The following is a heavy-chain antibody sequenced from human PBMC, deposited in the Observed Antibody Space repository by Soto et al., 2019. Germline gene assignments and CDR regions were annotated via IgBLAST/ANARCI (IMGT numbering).Heavy chain of an antibody. V-gene: IGHV3-74*01. J-gene: IGHJ6*04. CDR2: TKSDGSGT. D-gene: IGHD3-10*01. CDR1: GFTFSNYW. CDR3: ARGGFDYGPVRMDV. Sequence: EVQLVESGGGLLQPGGSLTLSCTASGFTFSNYWMHWVRQAPGKGLVWVSRTKSDGSGTSYTDSVKGRFTISRDNAYNALYLQMINLRAADTAVYYWARGGFDYGPVRMDVWGKGTTVTVSS.